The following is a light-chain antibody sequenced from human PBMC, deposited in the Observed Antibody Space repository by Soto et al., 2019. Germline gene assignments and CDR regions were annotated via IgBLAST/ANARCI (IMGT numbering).Light chain of an antibody. CDR3: QQYGSSGT. Sequence: IVLTQSPGTLSLSPGERVTLSCRASQSVTTRLAWYQHKPGQAPTLLMSGASNRATGIPDRFSGSGSGTDFTLTISRLEPEDFAVYYCQQYGSSGTFGQGTKVDI. J-gene: IGKJ1*01. CDR1: QSVTTR. V-gene: IGKV3-20*01. CDR2: GAS.